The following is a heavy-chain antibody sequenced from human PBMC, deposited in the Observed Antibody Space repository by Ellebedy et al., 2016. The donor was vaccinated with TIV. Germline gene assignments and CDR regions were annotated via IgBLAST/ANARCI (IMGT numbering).Heavy chain of an antibody. D-gene: IGHD6-13*01. Sequence: GESLKISCAASGFTFSSYWMSWVRQAPGKGLEWVANIKQGGSEQYYVDYVKGRFTISRDNAKNSLYLQMNSLRAEDTAVYYCARDGGPIAAAADDWGQGTLVTVSS. V-gene: IGHV3-7*03. CDR1: GFTFSSYW. CDR3: ARDGGPIAAAADD. J-gene: IGHJ4*02. CDR2: IKQGGSEQ.